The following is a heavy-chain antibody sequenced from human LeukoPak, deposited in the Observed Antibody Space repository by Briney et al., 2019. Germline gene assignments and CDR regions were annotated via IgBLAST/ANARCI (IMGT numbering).Heavy chain of an antibody. CDR1: GFTFSSYS. J-gene: IGHJ4*02. CDR2: ISSSSSTI. V-gene: IGHV3-48*01. CDR3: ARDRSSSHYGSSDY. Sequence: GGSLRLSCAASGFTFSSYSMNWVRQVPGKGLEWVSYISSSSSTIYYADSVEGRFTISRDNAKNSLYLQMNSLRVDDTAVYYCARDRSSSHYGSSDYRGQGTLVTVSS. D-gene: IGHD3-10*01.